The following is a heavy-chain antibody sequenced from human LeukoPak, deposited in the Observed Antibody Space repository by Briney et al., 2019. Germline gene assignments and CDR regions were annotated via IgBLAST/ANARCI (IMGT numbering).Heavy chain of an antibody. CDR3: ARGGTLEYFQH. CDR2: ISSSGSTI. CDR1: GFTFSSYE. Sequence: GGSLRLSCAASGFTFSSYEMNWVRQAPGKGLEWVSYISSSGSTIYYADSVKGRFAISRDNAKNSLYLQMNSLRAEDTAVYYCARGGTLEYFQHWGQGTLVTVSS. J-gene: IGHJ1*01. V-gene: IGHV3-48*03.